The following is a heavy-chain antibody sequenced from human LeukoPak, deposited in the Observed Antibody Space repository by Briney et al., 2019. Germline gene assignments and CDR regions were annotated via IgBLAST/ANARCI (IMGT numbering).Heavy chain of an antibody. CDR2: ISASGGLT. CDR1: GFTFTSYA. CDR3: AKDWPPDS. V-gene: IGHV3-23*01. J-gene: IGHJ5*01. Sequence: GGSLRLSCVASGFTFTSYAMSWVRQVPGKGLEWVSAISASGGLTYHADSVKGRFTISRDSSKNTLYLQMNSLRAADTAVYYCAKDWPPDSWGQGTLVTVSS.